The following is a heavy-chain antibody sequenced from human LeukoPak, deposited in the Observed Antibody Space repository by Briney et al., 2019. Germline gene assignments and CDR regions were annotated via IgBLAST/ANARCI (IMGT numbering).Heavy chain of an antibody. V-gene: IGHV4-34*01. CDR2: INHSGST. D-gene: IGHD1-26*01. J-gene: IGHJ4*02. CDR3: GRGVGAILNY. Sequence: SETLSLTCAVYGGSFSGYYWSWIRQPPGKGLEWIGEINHSGSTNYNPSLKSRVTISVDTSKNQFSLKLSSVTAADTAVYYCGRGVGAILNYWGQGTLVTVSS. CDR1: GGSFSGYY.